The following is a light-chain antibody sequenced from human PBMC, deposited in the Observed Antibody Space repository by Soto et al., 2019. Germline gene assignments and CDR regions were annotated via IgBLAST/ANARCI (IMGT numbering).Light chain of an antibody. CDR2: SDN. V-gene: IGLV1-44*01. J-gene: IGLJ3*02. CDR3: AAWDDDSLSGV. Sequence: QSVLTQPPSASGTPGQRITIFCFGSSSNIGSNAVNWYQQLPRTAPKLLIYSDNQRPSGVPDRFSGSKSGTSASLAISGLQSEDEADYYCAAWDDDSLSGVFGGGTKLPS. CDR1: SSNIGSNA.